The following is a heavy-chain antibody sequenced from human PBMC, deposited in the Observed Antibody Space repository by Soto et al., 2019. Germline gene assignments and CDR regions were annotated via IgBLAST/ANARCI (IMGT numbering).Heavy chain of an antibody. CDR2: INSDGSST. D-gene: IGHD2-15*01. V-gene: IGHV3-74*01. CDR1: GFTFSSYW. CDR3: TKARCSGNPCYVPDY. J-gene: IGHJ4*01. Sequence: PGGSLRLSCAASGFTFSSYWMHWVRQAPGKGLVWVSRINSDGSSTCYADSVKGRFTISRDNAKNTLYLLMNSLRAEDTATYYCTKARCSGNPCYVPDYWGHGTLVTVSS.